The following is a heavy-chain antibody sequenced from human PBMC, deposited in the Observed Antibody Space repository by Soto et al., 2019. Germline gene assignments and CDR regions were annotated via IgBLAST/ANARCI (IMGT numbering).Heavy chain of an antibody. D-gene: IGHD5-18*01. J-gene: IGHJ4*02. V-gene: IGHV4-31*03. CDR1: GASITSGGYY. CDR3: ARSIQL. Sequence: TLSLTCTVSGASITSGGYYWNWIRQHPGKGLEWIGYIYYSGNTYYNPSLQSRVTISVDTSKNQFSLKLSSVTAADTAVYYCARSIQLWGQGILVTVSS. CDR2: IYYSGNT.